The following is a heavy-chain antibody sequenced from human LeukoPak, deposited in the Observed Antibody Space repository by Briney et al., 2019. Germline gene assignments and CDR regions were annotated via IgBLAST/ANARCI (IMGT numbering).Heavy chain of an antibody. Sequence: SVKVSCKASGGTFSSYAISWVRQAPGQGLEWMGGIIPIFGTANYAQKFQGRVTITADESTSTAYMELSSLRSEDTAVYYCARYYYDSSGYYYFDYWGQGTLVTVSS. CDR3: ARYYYDSSGYYYFDY. CDR1: GGTFSSYA. CDR2: IIPIFGTA. D-gene: IGHD3-22*01. V-gene: IGHV1-69*13. J-gene: IGHJ4*02.